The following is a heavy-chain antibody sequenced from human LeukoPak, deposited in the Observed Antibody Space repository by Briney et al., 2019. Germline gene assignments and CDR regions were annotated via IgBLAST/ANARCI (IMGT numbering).Heavy chain of an antibody. D-gene: IGHD3-9*01. Sequence: ASVKVSCKASGYTFTGYYMHWVRQAPGQGLEWMGWINPNSGGTNYAQKFQDRITVTRDTSISTTYLELNRLTTDDMAVYYCVRDFDWGPDYWGQGTLVAVSS. V-gene: IGHV1-2*02. J-gene: IGHJ4*02. CDR2: INPNSGGT. CDR1: GYTFTGYY. CDR3: VRDFDWGPDY.